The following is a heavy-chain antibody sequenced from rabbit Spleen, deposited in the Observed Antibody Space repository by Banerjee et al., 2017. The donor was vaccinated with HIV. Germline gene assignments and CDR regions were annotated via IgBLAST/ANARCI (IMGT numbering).Heavy chain of an antibody. D-gene: IGHD8-1*01. CDR2: IYAGSAGYT. CDR3: ARDSGSNDYIDVYFNL. Sequence: QEQLKETGGGLVQPGGSLTLSCKASGFDVSSDYLSWVRQAPGKGLEWIAWIYAGSAGYTAYASWAKGRFTISKASSTTVTLQMTSLTAADTATYFCARDSGSNDYIDVYFNLWGPGTLVTVS. J-gene: IGHJ4*01. V-gene: IGHV1S45*01. CDR1: GFDVSSDYL.